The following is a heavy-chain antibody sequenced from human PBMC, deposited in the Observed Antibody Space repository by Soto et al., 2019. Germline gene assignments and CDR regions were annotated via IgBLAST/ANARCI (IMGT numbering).Heavy chain of an antibody. J-gene: IGHJ6*02. V-gene: IGHV3-30*18. CDR2: ISYDGSNK. CDR3: AKDRGRDYYYYGMDV. CDR1: GFSFSSYW. Sequence: PGGSLRLSCAGSGFSFSSYWMHWVRQAPGKGLEWVAVISYDGSNKYSADSVKGRFTISRDNSKNTLYLQMNSLRAEDTAVYYCAKDRGRDYYYYGMDVWGQGTTVTVSS.